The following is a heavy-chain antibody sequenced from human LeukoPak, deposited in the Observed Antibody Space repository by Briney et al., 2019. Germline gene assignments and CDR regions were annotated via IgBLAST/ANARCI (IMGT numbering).Heavy chain of an antibody. V-gene: IGHV3-48*03. CDR1: GFTFSSYE. Sequence: GGSLRLSCAASGFTFSSYEMTWVRQAPGKGLEWLSYISSSGGRSLYADAVRGRATISRDNAKNSLYLQMNSLRTEDTAVYHCARESDSGGYRFDYWGQGSLVTVSS. CDR3: ARESDSGGYRFDY. CDR2: ISSSGGRS. J-gene: IGHJ4*02. D-gene: IGHD3-22*01.